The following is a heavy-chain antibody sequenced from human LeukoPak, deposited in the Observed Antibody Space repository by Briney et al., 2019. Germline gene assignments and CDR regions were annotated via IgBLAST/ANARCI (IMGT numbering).Heavy chain of an antibody. CDR3: ARTVYGGKDRTDY. Sequence: PGGSLRLSCAASGFTFSSYSMNWVRQAPGKGLEWVSSISSSSSYIYYADSVKGRFTISRDNAKNSLYLQMNSLRAEDTAVYYCARTVYGGKDRTDYWGQGTLVTVSS. V-gene: IGHV3-21*01. CDR1: GFTFSSYS. J-gene: IGHJ4*02. CDR2: ISSSSSYI. D-gene: IGHD4-23*01.